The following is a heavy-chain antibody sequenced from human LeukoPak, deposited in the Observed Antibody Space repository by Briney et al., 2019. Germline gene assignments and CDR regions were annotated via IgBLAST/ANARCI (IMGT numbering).Heavy chain of an antibody. D-gene: IGHD5-12*01. CDR2: INQDGSEN. V-gene: IGHV3-7*01. J-gene: IGHJ4*02. CDR3: ARVEASGYDYGAFDY. CDR1: GFDFSNYW. Sequence: GGSLRLSCAASGFDFSNYWVTWIRQAPGKGLEYVANINQDGSENYYVDSVKGRFTISRDNAKNTLYLQMNSLRAEDTAVYYCARVEASGYDYGAFDYWGQGTLVTVSS.